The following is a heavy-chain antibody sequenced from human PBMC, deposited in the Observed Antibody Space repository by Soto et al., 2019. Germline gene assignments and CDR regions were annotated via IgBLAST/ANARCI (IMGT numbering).Heavy chain of an antibody. Sequence: QVQLQESGPGLVKPSETLSLPCTVSGGSISSYYWSWIRQPPGKGLEWIGYIYYSGSTNYNPSLKSRVTISVDTSKNQFSLKLSSVTAADTAVYYCARFYDSSGYNNWYFDLWVRGPLVTVSS. CDR1: GGSISSYY. CDR2: IYYSGST. CDR3: ARFYDSSGYNNWYFDL. D-gene: IGHD3-22*01. V-gene: IGHV4-59*01. J-gene: IGHJ2*01.